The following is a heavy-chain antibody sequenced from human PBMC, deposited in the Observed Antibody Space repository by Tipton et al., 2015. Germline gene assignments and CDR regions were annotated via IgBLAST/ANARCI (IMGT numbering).Heavy chain of an antibody. Sequence: TLSLTCTVSSGSLRSSDDYWSWLRQHPGKGLEWIGHIYKSGITDYTPSLKSRVSISVDTSKNQFSLNLRSVTAADTAVYYCARMASAFGVVDKWFDPWGQGILVTVSS. CDR3: ARMASAFGVVDKWFDP. D-gene: IGHD3-3*01. V-gene: IGHV4-31*03. CDR2: IYKSGIT. CDR1: SGSLRSSDDY. J-gene: IGHJ5*02.